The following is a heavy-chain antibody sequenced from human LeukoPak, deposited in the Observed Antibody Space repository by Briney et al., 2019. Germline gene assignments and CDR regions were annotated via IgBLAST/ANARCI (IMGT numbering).Heavy chain of an antibody. D-gene: IGHD1-7*01. Sequence: ASVKVSCKASGYSFTGYYMHWVRQAPGQGLEWMGWINPDSGGTNYAQKFQGRVTMTRDTSITTAYMELSRLTSDDTAVYYCAKDPHWSYGDDAFDIWGQGTMVTVSS. CDR2: INPDSGGT. V-gene: IGHV1-2*02. CDR1: GYSFTGYY. CDR3: AKDPHWSYGDDAFDI. J-gene: IGHJ3*02.